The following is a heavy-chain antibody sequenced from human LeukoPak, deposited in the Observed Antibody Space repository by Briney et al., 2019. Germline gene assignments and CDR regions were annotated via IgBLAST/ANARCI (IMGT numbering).Heavy chain of an antibody. V-gene: IGHV3-9*01. D-gene: IGHD3-10*01. CDR2: ISWNSDSI. CDR3: AKDRTMVRGAVDY. CDR1: GFTFDDYA. Sequence: GRSLRHSCAASGFTFDDYAMNWVRQAPGKGLEWVSGISWNSDSIAYADSVKGRFTISRDNAKNSLYLQMNSLRPEDTALYYCAKDRTMVRGAVDYWGQGTLVTVSS. J-gene: IGHJ4*02.